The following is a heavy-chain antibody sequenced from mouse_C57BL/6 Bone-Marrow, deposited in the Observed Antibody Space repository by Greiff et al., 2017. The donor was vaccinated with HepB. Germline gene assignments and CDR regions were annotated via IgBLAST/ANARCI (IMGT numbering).Heavy chain of an antibody. CDR2: ISTYYGDA. Sequence: VQRVESGPELVRPGVSVKISCKGSGYTFTDYAMHWVKQSHAKSLEWIGVISTYYGDASYNQKFKDKATMTVDKSSSTAYMELARLTSEDSAVYYCASQNYYGSSYDAMDYWGQGTSVTVSS. D-gene: IGHD1-1*01. CDR3: ASQNYYGSSYDAMDY. CDR1: GYTFTDYA. V-gene: IGHV1-67*01. J-gene: IGHJ4*01.